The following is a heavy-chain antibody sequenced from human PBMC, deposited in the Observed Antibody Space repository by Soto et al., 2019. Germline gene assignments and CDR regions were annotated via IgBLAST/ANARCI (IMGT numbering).Heavy chain of an antibody. D-gene: IGHD6-19*01. CDR2: ISSSGTSA. CDR3: ARDRGAVTGQYFDY. CDR1: GFTFSAYY. J-gene: IGHJ4*02. V-gene: IGHV3-11*05. Sequence: QVQLEESGGGLVKPGGSPRLSCAASGFTFSAYYMSWIRQAPGKGLEYISYISSSGTSANYADSVKGRFTISRDNAKNSLYLQMNSLRAEDTAVYYCARDRGAVTGQYFDYWGQGALVTVSS.